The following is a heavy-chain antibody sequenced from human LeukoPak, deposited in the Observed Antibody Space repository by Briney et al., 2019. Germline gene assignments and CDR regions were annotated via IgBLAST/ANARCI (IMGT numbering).Heavy chain of an antibody. CDR3: ARGGRGYSYEIDY. Sequence: SETLSLTCTVSGGSISTFYWSWIWQPPGKGLEWVGYIDYSGSTNYNPSLKSRVIISVDTSNNQFSLKLSSVTAADTAVYYCARGGRGYSYEIDYWGQGTLVTVSS. CDR2: IDYSGST. CDR1: GGSISTFY. V-gene: IGHV4-59*01. D-gene: IGHD5-18*01. J-gene: IGHJ4*02.